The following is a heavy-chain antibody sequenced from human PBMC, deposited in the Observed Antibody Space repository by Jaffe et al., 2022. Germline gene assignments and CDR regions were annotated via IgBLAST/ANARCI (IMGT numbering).Heavy chain of an antibody. Sequence: EVQLLESGGGLVQPGGSLRLSCAPSGFTFNRNARSWVRQAPGKGLEWVSTISGSGDVTYYADSVKGRFTISRDISKDTLYLQMNSLRAEDTAVYYCAKAMRGVQWSAYYHLFDPWAQGTLVTVSS. V-gene: IGHV3-23*01. J-gene: IGHJ5*02. CDR2: ISGSGDVT. D-gene: IGHD3-3*01. CDR1: GFTFNRNA. CDR3: AKAMRGVQWSAYYHLFDP.